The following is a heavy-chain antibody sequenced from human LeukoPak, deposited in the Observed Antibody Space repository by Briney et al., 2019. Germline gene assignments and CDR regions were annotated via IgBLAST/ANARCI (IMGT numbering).Heavy chain of an antibody. CDR1: GGSISSYY. J-gene: IGHJ5*02. CDR2: IYTSGST. D-gene: IGHD6-6*01. V-gene: IGHV4-4*07. CDR3: VRVNKSGTSYSSSSGRWFDP. Sequence: SETLSLTRTVSGGSISSYYWSWIRQPAGKGLEWIGRIYTSGSTNYNPSLKRRVTMSVDTSKNQFSLKLSSVTAADTAVYYCVRVNKSGTSYSSSSGRWFDPWGQGTLVTVSS.